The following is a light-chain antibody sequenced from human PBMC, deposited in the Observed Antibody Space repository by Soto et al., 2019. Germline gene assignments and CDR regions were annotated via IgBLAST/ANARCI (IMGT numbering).Light chain of an antibody. CDR1: QSISSY. Sequence: DIQMTQSPSSLSAYVGDRVTITCRASQSISSYLNWYQQKPGKAPNLLIYTTSSLESGVPSRFSGSGSGTDFTITISSLKTEDFATDFCQQSYSRPRTFGQGTKVEI. J-gene: IGKJ1*01. V-gene: IGKV1-39*01. CDR2: TTS. CDR3: QQSYSRPRT.